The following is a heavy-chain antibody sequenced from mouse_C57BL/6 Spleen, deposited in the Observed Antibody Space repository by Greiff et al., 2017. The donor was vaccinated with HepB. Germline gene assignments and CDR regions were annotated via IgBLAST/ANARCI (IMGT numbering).Heavy chain of an antibody. CDR1: GFNIKDDY. D-gene: IGHD2-3*01. CDR2: IDPENGDT. V-gene: IGHV14-4*01. Sequence: EVQLQQSGAELVRPGASVKLSCTASGFNIKDDYMHWVKQRPEQGLEWIGWIDPENGDTEYASKFQGKATITADTSSNTAYLQLSSLTSEDTAVYYCTTSHGYYYFDYWGQGTTLTVSS. CDR3: TTSHGYYYFDY. J-gene: IGHJ2*01.